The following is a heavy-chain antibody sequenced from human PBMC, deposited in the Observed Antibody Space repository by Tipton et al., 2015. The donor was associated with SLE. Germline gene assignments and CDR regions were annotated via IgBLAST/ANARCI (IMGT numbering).Heavy chain of an antibody. CDR1: GGSFSGYY. Sequence: LTCAVYGGSFSGYYWSWIRQPPGKGLEWIGEINHSGSTNYNPSLKSRVTISVDTSKNQFSLKLSSVTAADTAVYYCAGQKLRSPLFDYWGQGTLVTASS. D-gene: IGHD3-16*01. J-gene: IGHJ4*02. CDR2: INHSGST. V-gene: IGHV4-34*01. CDR3: AGQKLRSPLFDY.